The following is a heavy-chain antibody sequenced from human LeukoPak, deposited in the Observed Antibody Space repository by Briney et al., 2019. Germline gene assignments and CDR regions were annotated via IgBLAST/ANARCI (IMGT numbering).Heavy chain of an antibody. CDR1: GGSISSYY. Sequence: SETLSLTCTVSGGSISSYYWSWIRQPPGKGLEWIGYIYYSGSTNYNPSLKSRVTISVDTSKNQFSLKLSSVTAADTAVYYCARGVSYYYDSSGYEIDYWGQGTLVTVS. D-gene: IGHD3-22*01. CDR3: ARGVSYYYDSSGYEIDY. J-gene: IGHJ4*02. V-gene: IGHV4-59*01. CDR2: IYYSGST.